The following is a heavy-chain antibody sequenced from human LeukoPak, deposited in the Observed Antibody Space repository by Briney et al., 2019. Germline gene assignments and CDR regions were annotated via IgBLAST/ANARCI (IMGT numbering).Heavy chain of an antibody. J-gene: IGHJ5*02. CDR1: GFTFSSYA. CDR3: ARGPTFGVVISRWFDP. D-gene: IGHD3-3*01. Sequence: TPGGSLRLSCAASGFTFSSYAMSWVRQAPGKGLEWVSAISSSSSYIYYADSVKGRFTISRDNAKNSLYLQMNSLRAEDTAVYYCARGPTFGVVISRWFDPWGQGTLVTVSS. CDR2: ISSSSSYI. V-gene: IGHV3-21*01.